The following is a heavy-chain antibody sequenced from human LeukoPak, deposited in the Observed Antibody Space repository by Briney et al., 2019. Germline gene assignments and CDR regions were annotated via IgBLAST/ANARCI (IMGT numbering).Heavy chain of an antibody. Sequence: SETLSLTCTVSGASISSTIYYWGWIRQPPGKGLEWIGSIYYSGSTYYNPSLKSRVTISVDTSKNQFSLKLSSVTAADTAVYYCAREPRISPIPRREYNWNYPYYFDYWGQGTLVTVSS. CDR3: AREPRISPIPRREYNWNYPYYFDY. D-gene: IGHD1-7*01. V-gene: IGHV4-39*07. CDR1: GASISSTIYY. CDR2: IYYSGST. J-gene: IGHJ4*02.